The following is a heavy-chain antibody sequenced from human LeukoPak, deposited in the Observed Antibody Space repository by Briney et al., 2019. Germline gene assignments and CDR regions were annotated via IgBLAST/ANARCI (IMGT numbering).Heavy chain of an antibody. D-gene: IGHD3-16*01. CDR1: GFTFSSYS. CDR2: ISWNSGSI. J-gene: IGHJ4*02. Sequence: GGSLRLSCAASGFTFSSYSMNWVRQAPGKGLEWVSGISWNSGSIGYADSVKGRFTISRDNAKNSLYLQMNSLRAEDTALYYCAKAFFSAYYFDYWGQGTLVTVSS. V-gene: IGHV3-9*01. CDR3: AKAFFSAYYFDY.